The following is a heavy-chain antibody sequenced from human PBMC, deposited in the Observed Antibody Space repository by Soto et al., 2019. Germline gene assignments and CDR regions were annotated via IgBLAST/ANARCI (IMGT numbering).Heavy chain of an antibody. CDR1: GFTFSSYG. CDR3: ARRGSGGYYDY. V-gene: IGHV3-30*03. J-gene: IGHJ4*02. D-gene: IGHD6-19*01. Sequence: GGSLRLSCAASGFTFSSYGMHWVRQAPGKGLEWVAVISYDGSNKYYADSVKGRFTISRDNSKNTLYLQMNSLRAEDTAVYYCARRGSGGYYDYWGQGTLVTVSS. CDR2: ISYDGSNK.